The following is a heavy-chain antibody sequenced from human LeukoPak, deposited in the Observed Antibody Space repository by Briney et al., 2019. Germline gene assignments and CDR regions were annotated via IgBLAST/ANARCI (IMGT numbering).Heavy chain of an antibody. CDR1: GYTFINYA. CDR3: ARDAIPGRTSHFDY. V-gene: IGHV1-3*01. CDR2: INAGDGET. Sequence: ASVKVSCKASGYTFINYAMHWARQAPGQRLEWMGWINAGDGETKYSQKFQGRVTLARDTSASTVYMEVSSLRSEDTAVYYCARDAIPGRTSHFDYWGQGTLVTVSS. J-gene: IGHJ4*02. D-gene: IGHD1-20*01.